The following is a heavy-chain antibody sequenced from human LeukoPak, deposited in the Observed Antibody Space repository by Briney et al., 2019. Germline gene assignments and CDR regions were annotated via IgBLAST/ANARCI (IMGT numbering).Heavy chain of an antibody. J-gene: IGHJ4*02. D-gene: IGHD3-22*01. CDR1: GGSISSYY. Sequence: SETLSLTCTVSGGSISSYYWSWIRQPPGKGLEWIGYIYYSGSTNYNPSLKSRVTISVDTSKNQFSLKLSSVTAADTAVYYCARLADYYDSSGYYSQIDYWGQGTLVTVSS. V-gene: IGHV4-59*08. CDR2: IYYSGST. CDR3: ARLADYYDSSGYYSQIDY.